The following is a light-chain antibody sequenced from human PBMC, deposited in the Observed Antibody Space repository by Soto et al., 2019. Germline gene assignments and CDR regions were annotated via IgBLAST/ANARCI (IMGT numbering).Light chain of an antibody. CDR3: SSYTSSSSYV. CDR1: SSDVGGYNY. Sequence: QSVLTQPASLSGSPGQSITISCTGTSSDVGGYNYVSWYQQHPGKAPKLMIYDVSNRPSGVSNRFSCSKSCNTASLTLSWLQAEDEADYYCSSYTSSSSYVFGTGTKVTVL. V-gene: IGLV2-14*01. CDR2: DVS. J-gene: IGLJ1*01.